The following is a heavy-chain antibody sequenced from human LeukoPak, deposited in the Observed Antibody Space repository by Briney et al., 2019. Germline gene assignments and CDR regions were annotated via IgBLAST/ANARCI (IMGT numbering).Heavy chain of an antibody. CDR1: GFTFSGSA. J-gene: IGHJ4*02. Sequence: PGGSLRLSCAASGFTFSGSAMHWVRQASGKGLEWVGRIRSKANSYATAYAASVKGRFTISRDDSKNTAYLQMNSLKTEDTAVYYCISGITMVRGVIISEDYWGQGTLVTVSS. V-gene: IGHV3-73*01. CDR3: ISGITMVRGVIISEDY. D-gene: IGHD3-10*01. CDR2: IRSKANSYAT.